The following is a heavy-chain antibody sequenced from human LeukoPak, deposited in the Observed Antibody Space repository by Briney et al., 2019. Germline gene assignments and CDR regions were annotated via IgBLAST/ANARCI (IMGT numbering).Heavy chain of an antibody. CDR1: GYIFIGYY. V-gene: IGHV1-2*02. CDR3: AREPLNYDFWSVMGAFDI. D-gene: IGHD3-3*01. J-gene: IGHJ3*02. Sequence: ASVKVSCKCSGYIFIGYYINWVRQAPGLGLEWMGWINPTSGDTNYAQKFQGRVTMTRDTSISTAYMELSRLRSDDTAVYYCAREPLNYDFWSVMGAFDIWGQGTMVTVSS. CDR2: INPTSGDT.